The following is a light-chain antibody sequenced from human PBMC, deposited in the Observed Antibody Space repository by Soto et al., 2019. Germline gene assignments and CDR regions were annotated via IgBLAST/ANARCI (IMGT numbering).Light chain of an antibody. J-gene: IGKJ4*01. CDR3: QQYSSLLT. Sequence: EIVLTQSPGTLSLSPGERATLSCRASQSVSSSYLAWYQQKPGQAPRLLIYGASSRDTGIPDRFSGSGSGTDFTLTISRLEPEDFAVYYCQQYSSLLTFGGGTKVEIK. CDR1: QSVSSSY. V-gene: IGKV3-20*01. CDR2: GAS.